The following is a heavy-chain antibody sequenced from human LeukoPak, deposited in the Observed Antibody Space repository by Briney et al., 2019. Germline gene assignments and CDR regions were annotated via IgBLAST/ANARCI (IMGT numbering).Heavy chain of an antibody. CDR2: ISWNSGSI. D-gene: IGHD5-12*01. Sequence: PGGSLRLSCAASGFTFDDYAMHWVRQAPGKGLEWVSGISWNSGSIGYADSVKGRFTISRDNAKNSLYLRMNSLRAEDTALYYCAKGAGVSGYGDNWGQGTLVTVSS. J-gene: IGHJ4*02. CDR1: GFTFDDYA. V-gene: IGHV3-9*01. CDR3: AKGAGVSGYGDN.